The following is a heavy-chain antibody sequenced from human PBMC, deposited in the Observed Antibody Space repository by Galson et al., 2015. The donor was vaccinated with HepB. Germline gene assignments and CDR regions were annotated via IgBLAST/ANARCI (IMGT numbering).Heavy chain of an antibody. Sequence: LSLTCTVSGGSISSYYWSWIRQPPWKGLEWIGYIYYSGSTNYNPSLKSRVTISVDTSKNQFSLKLSSVTAADTAVYYCARDRGWAGATRYYYYGMDVWGQGTTVTVSS. CDR3: ARDRGWAGATRYYYYGMDV. V-gene: IGHV4-59*01. J-gene: IGHJ6*02. CDR2: IYYSGST. D-gene: IGHD1-26*01. CDR1: GGSISSYY.